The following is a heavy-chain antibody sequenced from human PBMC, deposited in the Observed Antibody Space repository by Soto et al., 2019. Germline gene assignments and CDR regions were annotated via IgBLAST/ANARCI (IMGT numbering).Heavy chain of an antibody. J-gene: IGHJ4*02. V-gene: IGHV3-30-3*01. Sequence: QVQLVESGGGVVQPGRSLRLSCAASGFTFSSYAMHWVRQAPGKGLEWVAVISYDGSNKYYADSVKGRFTISRDNSKNTLYLQRNSLRAEDTAVYYCARDPSDYYDSSGYYYVWGQGTLVTVSS. D-gene: IGHD3-22*01. CDR1: GFTFSSYA. CDR3: ARDPSDYYDSSGYYYV. CDR2: ISYDGSNK.